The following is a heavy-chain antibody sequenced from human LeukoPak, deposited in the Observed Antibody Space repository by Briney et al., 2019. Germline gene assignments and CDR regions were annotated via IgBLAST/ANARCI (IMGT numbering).Heavy chain of an antibody. V-gene: IGHV3-30*04. CDR1: GFTFSSYA. CDR3: AGGPYYDSSGYLPNYYGMDV. J-gene: IGHJ6*02. Sequence: GGSLRLSCAASGFTFSSYAMHWVRQAPGKGLEWVAIISYDGTNKYYADSVKGRFTISRDNSKNTLYLQMDSLRAEDTAVYYCAGGPYYDSSGYLPNYYGMDVWGQGTTVTVSS. D-gene: IGHD3-22*01. CDR2: ISYDGTNK.